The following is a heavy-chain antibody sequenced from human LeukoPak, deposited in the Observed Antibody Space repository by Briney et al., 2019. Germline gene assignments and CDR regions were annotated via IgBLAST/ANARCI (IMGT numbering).Heavy chain of an antibody. CDR2: IYYSGST. CDR3: ARGLGIFRGHYWYFDL. Sequence: SETLSLTCTISGGSISSYYWSWIRQPPGKGLEWIGYIYYSGSTNYNPSLKSQVTISVDTSKNQFSLKLSSVTAADTAVYYCARGLGIFRGHYWYFDLWGRGTLATVSS. J-gene: IGHJ2*01. CDR1: GGSISSYY. V-gene: IGHV4-59*01. D-gene: IGHD7-27*01.